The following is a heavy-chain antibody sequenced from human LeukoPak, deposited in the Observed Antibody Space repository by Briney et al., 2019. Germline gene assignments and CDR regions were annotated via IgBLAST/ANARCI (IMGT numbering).Heavy chain of an antibody. J-gene: IGHJ3*02. CDR1: GASISKDY. V-gene: IGHV4-59*01. CDR2: VTHSDFNKANGDIT. CDR3: ARDRPVGWELLTYAFDI. Sequence: PSETLSLTCTVSGASISKDYWAWIRQPPGKGLEWIGYVTHSDFNKANGDITNYNPSLESRVTTSRDTPKNQFSLKLSSVTAADTAVYYCARDRPVGWELLTYAFDIWGQGTMVTVSS. D-gene: IGHD1-26*01.